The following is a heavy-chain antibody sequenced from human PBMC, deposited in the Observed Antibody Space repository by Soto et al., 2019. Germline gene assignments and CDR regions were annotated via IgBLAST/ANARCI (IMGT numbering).Heavy chain of an antibody. CDR3: ARCNGGSSGYYHH. J-gene: IGHJ5*02. V-gene: IGHV4-34*01. D-gene: IGHD3-22*01. CDR1: GGSFSGYY. CDR2: INHSGST. Sequence: QVQLQQWGAGLLKPSETLSLTCAVYGGSFSGYYWSWIRQPPGKGLEWIGEINHSGSTNYNPSLKSRVTVTVDTSNNHFSLKHSSLTAADRAVYDCARCNGGSSGYYHHWFQGTLVAVST.